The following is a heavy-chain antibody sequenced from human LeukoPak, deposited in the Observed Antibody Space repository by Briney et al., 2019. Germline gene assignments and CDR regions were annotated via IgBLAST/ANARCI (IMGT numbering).Heavy chain of an antibody. J-gene: IGHJ5*02. D-gene: IGHD3-22*01. CDR3: AGLEAYYYDSSGYSLGWFDP. V-gene: IGHV4-59*01. Sequence: PSETLSLTCTVSGGSISSYYWSWLRQPPGKELELIGYIYYSGSTNYNPSLNSRTTISVDTSKNQFSLKLSSVTGADTAVYYCAGLEAYYYDSSGYSLGWFDPWGQGTLVTVSS. CDR2: IYYSGST. CDR1: GGSISSYY.